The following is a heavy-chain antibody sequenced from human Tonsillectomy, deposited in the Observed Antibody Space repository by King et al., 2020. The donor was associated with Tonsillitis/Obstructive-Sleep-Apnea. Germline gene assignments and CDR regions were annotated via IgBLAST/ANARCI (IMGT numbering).Heavy chain of an antibody. CDR1: GFTFSSYS. V-gene: IGHV3-21*01. J-gene: IGHJ6*02. Sequence: VQLVESGGGLVKPGGSLRLSCAASGFTFSSYSMNWVRQAPGKGLEWVSSISSSSSYIYYADSVKGRFTISRDNAKNSLYLQMNSLRAEDTAVYYCARKSDQPYYYYYGMDVWGQGTTVTVSS. CDR2: ISSSSSYI. CDR3: ARKSDQPYYYYYGMDV.